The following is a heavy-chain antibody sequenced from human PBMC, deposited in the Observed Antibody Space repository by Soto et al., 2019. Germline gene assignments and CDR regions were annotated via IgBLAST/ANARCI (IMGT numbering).Heavy chain of an antibody. CDR2: IIPIFGTA. CDR3: AGDCSGGSCYFRDWFDP. J-gene: IGHJ5*02. D-gene: IGHD2-15*01. Sequence: VQLVQSGAEVKKPGSSVKVSCKASGGTFSSYAISWVRQAPGQGLEWMGGIIPIFGTANYAQKFQSRVTITADKSTSTAYMELSSMRSEDTAVYYCAGDCSGGSCYFRDWFDPWGQGTLVTVSS. CDR1: GGTFSSYA. V-gene: IGHV1-69*06.